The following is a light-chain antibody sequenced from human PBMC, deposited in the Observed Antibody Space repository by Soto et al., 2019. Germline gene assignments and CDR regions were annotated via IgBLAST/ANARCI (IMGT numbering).Light chain of an antibody. V-gene: IGLV2-14*01. CDR1: SSDVGGYNY. J-gene: IGLJ2*01. Sequence: QSALTQPASVSGSPGQSITISCTGTSSDVGGYNYVSWYQQHPGKAPKVMIYDVSNRPSGVSNRFSGSKSGNTASLTISGLQAEDDADYYCSSYTTSSTVVFGGGTKVTVL. CDR2: DVS. CDR3: SSYTTSSTVV.